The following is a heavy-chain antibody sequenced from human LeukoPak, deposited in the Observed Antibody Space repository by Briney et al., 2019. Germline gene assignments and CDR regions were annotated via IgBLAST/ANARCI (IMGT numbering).Heavy chain of an antibody. V-gene: IGHV3-23*01. Sequence: PGGSLRLSCAASGFTFSSYGMSWFRQAPGKGLEWVSAISGSGGSTYYADSVKGRFTISRDNSKNTLYLQMNSLRAEDTAVYYCARGYYYDSSGRDAFDIWGQGTMVTVSS. CDR1: GFTFSSYG. J-gene: IGHJ3*02. D-gene: IGHD3-22*01. CDR2: ISGSGGST. CDR3: ARGYYYDSSGRDAFDI.